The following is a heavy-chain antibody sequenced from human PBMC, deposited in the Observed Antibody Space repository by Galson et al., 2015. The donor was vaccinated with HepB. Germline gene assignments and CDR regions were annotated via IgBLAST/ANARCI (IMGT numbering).Heavy chain of an antibody. D-gene: IGHD3-10*01. V-gene: IGHV5-51*01. J-gene: IGHJ4*02. Sequence: QSGAEVKKPGESLKISCKGSGYSFTSYWIGRVRQMPGKGLEWMGIIYPGDSDTRYSPSFQGQVTISADKSISTAYLQWSSLKASDTAMYYCAREYYYGSGSQTPYYFDYWGQGTLVTVSS. CDR2: IYPGDSDT. CDR3: AREYYYGSGSQTPYYFDY. CDR1: GYSFTSYW.